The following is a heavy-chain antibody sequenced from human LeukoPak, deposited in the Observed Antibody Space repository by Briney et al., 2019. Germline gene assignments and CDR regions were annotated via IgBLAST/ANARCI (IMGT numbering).Heavy chain of an antibody. J-gene: IGHJ3*02. D-gene: IGHD4-17*01. CDR1: GGSISSSSYY. CDR3: ASLTTVTTGGDAFDI. CDR2: IYYSGST. Sequence: PSETLSLTCTVSGGSISSSSYYWGWTRQPPGKGLEWIGSIYYSGSTYYNPSLKSRVTISVDTSKNQFSLKLSSVTAADAAVYYCASLTTVTTGGDAFDIWGQGTMVTVSS. V-gene: IGHV4-39*07.